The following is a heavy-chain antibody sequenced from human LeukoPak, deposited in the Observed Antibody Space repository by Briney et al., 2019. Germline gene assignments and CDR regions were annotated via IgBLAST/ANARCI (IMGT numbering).Heavy chain of an antibody. CDR1: GGSISSGGYY. J-gene: IGHJ4*02. Sequence: SQTLSLTCTVSGGSISSGGYYWSWIRQHPGKGLEWIGYIYYSGSTYYNPSLESRVTISVDTSKNQFSLKLSSVPAADTAVYYCARADKQQLVLGFDYWGQGTLVTVSS. CDR2: IYYSGST. D-gene: IGHD6-13*01. V-gene: IGHV4-31*03. CDR3: ARADKQQLVLGFDY.